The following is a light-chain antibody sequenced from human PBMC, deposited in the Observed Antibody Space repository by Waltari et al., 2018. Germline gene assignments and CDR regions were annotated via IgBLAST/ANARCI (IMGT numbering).Light chain of an antibody. J-gene: IGKJ2*01. CDR1: QSVSSSY. CDR2: GAS. V-gene: IGKV3-20*01. CDR3: QQYGNSPYT. Sequence: EIVLTQSPGTLSLSPGERATLSCRASQSVSSSYLSWYQQKPGQAPRLLIYGASRRATGIQDRFSGSWSGTDFTLTISRLEPEDFAVYYCQQYGNSPYTFGQGTKLEIK.